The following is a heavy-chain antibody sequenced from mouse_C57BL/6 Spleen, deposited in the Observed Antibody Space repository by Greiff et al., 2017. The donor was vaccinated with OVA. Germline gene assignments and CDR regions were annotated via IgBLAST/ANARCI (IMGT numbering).Heavy chain of an antibody. Sequence: VQLQQPGAELVKPGASVKLSCKASGYTFTSYWMQWVKQRPGQGLEWIGEIDPSDSYTNYNQKFKGKATLTVDTSASTAYMQLSSLTSEDSAVYDCARGDGYSLYWYFDVWGTGTTVTVSS. CDR3: ARGDGYSLYWYFDV. CDR2: IDPSDSYT. D-gene: IGHD2-3*01. J-gene: IGHJ1*03. V-gene: IGHV1-50*01. CDR1: GYTFTSYW.